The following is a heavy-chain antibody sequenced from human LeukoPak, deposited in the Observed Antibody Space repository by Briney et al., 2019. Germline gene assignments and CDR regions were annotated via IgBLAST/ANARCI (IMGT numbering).Heavy chain of an antibody. V-gene: IGHV4-34*01. D-gene: IGHD3-3*01. CDR1: GGSFSGYY. CDR2: INHSGST. J-gene: IGHJ6*02. Sequence: PSETLSLTCAVYGGSFSGYYWSWIRQPPGKGLEWIGEINHSGSTNYNPSLKSRVTISVDTSKNQFSLKLSSVTAADTAVYYCARETVYYDFWSGYYYMNYYYGMDVWGQGTTVTVSS. CDR3: ARETVYYDFWSGYYYMNYYYGMDV.